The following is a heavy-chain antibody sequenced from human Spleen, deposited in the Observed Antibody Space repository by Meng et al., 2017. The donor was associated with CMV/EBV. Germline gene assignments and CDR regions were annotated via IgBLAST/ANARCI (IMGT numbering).Heavy chain of an antibody. CDR1: GFTFSSYA. Sequence: GESLKISCAASGFTFSSYAMHWVRQAPGKGLEWVAIISHDGSNKDYADSVKGRFTISRDNSKNTLYLQMNSLRAEDTAVYYCAGVLRFLEWPTDDAFDIWGQGTMVTVS. V-gene: IGHV3-30*04. CDR3: AGVLRFLEWPTDDAFDI. D-gene: IGHD3-3*01. J-gene: IGHJ3*02. CDR2: ISHDGSNK.